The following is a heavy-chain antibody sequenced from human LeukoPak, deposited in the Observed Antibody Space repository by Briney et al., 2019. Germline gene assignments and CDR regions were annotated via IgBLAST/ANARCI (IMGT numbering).Heavy chain of an antibody. CDR1: GFTFRNYV. CDR3: VKSGGYATAIRYFDL. Sequence: GGSLRLSCAASGFTFRNYVIHWVRQAPGKGLEWVAVTSSDLNVKLYADSVKGRFTISRDNAKNSLYLQMDSLRTEDTALYYCVKSGGYATAIRYFDLWGRGTLVTVSS. D-gene: IGHD2-21*02. V-gene: IGHV3-30*18. CDR2: TSSDLNVK. J-gene: IGHJ2*01.